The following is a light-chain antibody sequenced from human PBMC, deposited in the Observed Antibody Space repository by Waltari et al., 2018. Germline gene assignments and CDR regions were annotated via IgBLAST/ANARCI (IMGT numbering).Light chain of an antibody. CDR2: EVT. V-gene: IGLV2-23*02. CDR3: CSCAGVTPYVL. CDR1: RSDVGTYDL. Sequence: QSALTQPASVSGSPGQSITISCAGSRSDVGTYDLVSWYQQHPVKAPTLIIYEVTKRPSGVPDRFSGSKSGNTASLTISGLQAADEADYYCCSCAGVTPYVLFGGGTKVTVL. J-gene: IGLJ2*01.